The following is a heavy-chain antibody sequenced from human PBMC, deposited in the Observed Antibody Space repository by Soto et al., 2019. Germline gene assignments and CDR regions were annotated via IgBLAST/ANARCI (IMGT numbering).Heavy chain of an antibody. Sequence: SSVKVSCKASGGTFSSYAISWVRQAPGQGLEWMGGIIPIFGTANYAQKFQGRVTITADESTSTAYMELSSLRSEDTAVYYCARAPYYYDSTLGAFDYWGQGTRVTVSS. CDR1: GGTFSSYA. J-gene: IGHJ4*02. V-gene: IGHV1-69*13. CDR2: IIPIFGTA. CDR3: ARAPYYYDSTLGAFDY. D-gene: IGHD3-22*01.